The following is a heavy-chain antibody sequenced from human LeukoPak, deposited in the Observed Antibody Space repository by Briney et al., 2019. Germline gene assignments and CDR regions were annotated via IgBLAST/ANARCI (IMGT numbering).Heavy chain of an antibody. D-gene: IGHD3-10*01. CDR2: INPNSGDS. CDR1: GYTFTGYY. CDR3: VTYYYGSGSYYGGEYFDY. J-gene: IGHJ4*02. V-gene: IGHV1-2*06. Sequence: ASVKVSCKASGYTFTGYYLYWVRQAPGQGLEWMGRINPNSGDSNYAQKFQGRVTMTRDTSISTAYMELRRLRSDDTAVYYSVTYYYGSGSYYGGEYFDYWGQGTLVTVSS.